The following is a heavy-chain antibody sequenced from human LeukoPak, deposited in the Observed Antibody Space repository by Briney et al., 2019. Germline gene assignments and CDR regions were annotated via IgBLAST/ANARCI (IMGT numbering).Heavy chain of an antibody. CDR1: GFTFSSYA. V-gene: IGHV3-23*01. CDR3: AGYYYDSSGSITGDAFDI. D-gene: IGHD3-22*01. CDR2: ISGSGGST. J-gene: IGHJ3*02. Sequence: GGSLRPSCAASGFTFSSYAMSWVRQAPGKGLEWVSAISGSGGSTYYADSVKGRFTISRDNSKNTLYLQMNSLRAEDTAVYYCAGYYYDSSGSITGDAFDIWGQGTMVIVSS.